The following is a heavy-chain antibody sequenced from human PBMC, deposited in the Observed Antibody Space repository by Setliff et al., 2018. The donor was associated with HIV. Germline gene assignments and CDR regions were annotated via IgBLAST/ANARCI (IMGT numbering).Heavy chain of an antibody. V-gene: IGHV3-7*01. Sequence: LRLSCAASGFTFTTYWMIWVRQAPGKGLEWVANINQDGNEKNYVDSVKGRFTISRDNSKNSLYLQVDSLRDEDTTVYYCARKLQPGYGMDVWGQGTTVTVSS. J-gene: IGHJ6*02. CDR1: GFTFTTYW. CDR3: ARKLQPGYGMDV. D-gene: IGHD5-18*01. CDR2: INQDGNEK.